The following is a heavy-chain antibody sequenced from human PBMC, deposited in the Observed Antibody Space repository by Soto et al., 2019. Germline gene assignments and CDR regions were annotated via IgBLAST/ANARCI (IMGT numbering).Heavy chain of an antibody. CDR3: ARDPTPSYCGGDCYSYFDY. V-gene: IGHV3-7*01. D-gene: IGHD2-21*01. CDR2: IKQDGSEK. J-gene: IGHJ4*02. Sequence: GGSLRLSCAASGFTFSSYWMSWVRQAPGKGLEWVANIKQDGSEKYYVDSVKGRFTISRDNAKNSLYLQMNSLRAEDTAVYYCARDPTPSYCGGDCYSYFDYWGQGTTVTVSS. CDR1: GFTFSSYW.